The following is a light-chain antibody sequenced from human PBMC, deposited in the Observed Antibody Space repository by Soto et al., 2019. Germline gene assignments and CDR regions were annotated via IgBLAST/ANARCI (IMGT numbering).Light chain of an antibody. CDR3: QQCSTDPVT. CDR1: RSVGNR. J-gene: IGKJ1*01. Sequence: DIQMTQSPSTLSASVGDRVIIACRASRSVGNRLAWYQQKPGKAPKVLIFDGSTLRSGGPSRFSGSGSGTEFSLTISSLQPDDFANYYCQQCSTDPVTFGQGTKVEVK. CDR2: DGS. V-gene: IGKV1-5*01.